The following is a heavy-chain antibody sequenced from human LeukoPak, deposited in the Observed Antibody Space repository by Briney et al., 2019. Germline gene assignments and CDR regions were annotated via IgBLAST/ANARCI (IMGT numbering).Heavy chain of an antibody. CDR1: GFTFSSYG. V-gene: IGHV3-30*02. Sequence: GGSLRLSCAASGFTFSSYGMHWVRQAPGKGLEWVAFIRYDGSNKYYADSVKGQFTISRDNSKNTLYLQMNSLRAEDTAVYYCARGLGSGSRGVYWGQGTLVTVSS. CDR2: IRYDGSNK. CDR3: ARGLGSGSRGVY. J-gene: IGHJ4*02. D-gene: IGHD3-10*01.